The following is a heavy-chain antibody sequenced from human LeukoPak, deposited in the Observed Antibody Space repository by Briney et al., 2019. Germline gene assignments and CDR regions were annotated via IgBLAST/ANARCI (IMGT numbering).Heavy chain of an antibody. V-gene: IGHV3-66*01. Sequence: QPGRSLRLSCAASGFTVSSNYMSWVRQAPGKGLEWVSVIYSGGSTYYADSVKGRFTISRDNSKNTLYLQMNSLRAEDTAVYYCASTERLGYYDFWSGYPFYYYGMDVWGQGTTATVSS. D-gene: IGHD3-3*01. CDR1: GFTVSSNY. CDR2: IYSGGST. J-gene: IGHJ6*02. CDR3: ASTERLGYYDFWSGYPFYYYGMDV.